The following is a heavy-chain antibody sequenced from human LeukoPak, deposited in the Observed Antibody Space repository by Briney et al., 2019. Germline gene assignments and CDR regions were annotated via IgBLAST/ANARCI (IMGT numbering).Heavy chain of an antibody. CDR2: INHSGST. V-gene: IGHV4-34*01. J-gene: IGHJ5*02. CDR3: AYFRSSGFP. Sequence: SETLSLTCAVYGGSFSDYYWSWIRQPPGKGPEWIGEINHSGSTNYNPSLKSRVTISVDTSKNQFSLKLSSVTAADTAVYYCAYFRSSGFPWSQGTLVTVSS. CDR1: GGSFSDYY. D-gene: IGHD6-19*01.